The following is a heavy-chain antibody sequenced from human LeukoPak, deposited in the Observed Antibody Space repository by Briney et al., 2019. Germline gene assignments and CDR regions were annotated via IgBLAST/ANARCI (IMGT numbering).Heavy chain of an antibody. Sequence: ASVKVSCNASGYTFTGYYMHWVRQAPGQGLEWMGWINPNSGGTNYAQKFQGRVTMTRDTSISTAYMELSRLRSDDTAVYYCARDHRYYGSGSYSSWGQGTLVTVSS. D-gene: IGHD3-10*01. CDR1: GYTFTGYY. CDR2: INPNSGGT. J-gene: IGHJ4*02. V-gene: IGHV1-2*02. CDR3: ARDHRYYGSGSYSS.